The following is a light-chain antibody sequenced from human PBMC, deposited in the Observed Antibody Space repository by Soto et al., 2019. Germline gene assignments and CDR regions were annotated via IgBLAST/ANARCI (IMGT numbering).Light chain of an antibody. J-gene: IGLJ6*01. Sequence: QSVLTQPASVSGSPGQSVTISCTGTSSDVGCYNYVSWYQQHPGKAPKLVIFEVSIRPSGVSIRFSGSKSGNTASLTISGLQTEDEADYYCSSYTSRPSLFLFGSGTKV. CDR3: SSYTSRPSLFL. V-gene: IGLV2-14*01. CDR1: SSDVGCYNY. CDR2: EVS.